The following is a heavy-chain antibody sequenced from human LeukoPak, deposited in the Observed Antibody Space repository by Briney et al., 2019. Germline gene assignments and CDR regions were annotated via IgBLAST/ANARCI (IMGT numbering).Heavy chain of an antibody. CDR1: GYTFTSYG. V-gene: IGHV1-18*01. Sequence: ASVKVSCKASGYTFTSYGISWVRQAPGQGLEWMGWISAYNGNRNYAQKFQGRVTMTTDKSTSTAYMELRSLRSDDTAVYYCARDIYYYGSGSFSRDWFDPWGQGTLVTDSS. D-gene: IGHD3-10*01. CDR2: ISAYNGNR. J-gene: IGHJ5*02. CDR3: ARDIYYYGSGSFSRDWFDP.